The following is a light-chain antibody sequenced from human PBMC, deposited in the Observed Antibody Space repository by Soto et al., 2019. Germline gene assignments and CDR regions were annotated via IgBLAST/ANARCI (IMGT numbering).Light chain of an antibody. CDR3: LQDHNYQWT. CDR2: AAS. V-gene: IGKV1-6*01. Sequence: IHMTQSPSTLSASVGDRVTITCRASQNINSWLGWYQQKPGKAPKLLIYAASNVQTEVPSRFSGSGSGTDFTLTINSLQAEDFATYYCLQDHNYQWTFGQGTKVDIK. CDR1: QNINSW. J-gene: IGKJ2*02.